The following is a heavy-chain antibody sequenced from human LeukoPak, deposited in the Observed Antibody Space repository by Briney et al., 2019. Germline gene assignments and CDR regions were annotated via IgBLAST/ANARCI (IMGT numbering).Heavy chain of an antibody. CDR1: GGSISSYY. Sequence: PSETPSLTCTVSGGSISSYYWSWIRQPPGKGLEWTGYIYYSGSTNYNPSLKSRVTISVDTSKNQFSLKLSSVTAADTAVYYCARDREYFQHWGQGTLVTVSS. CDR3: ARDREYFQH. V-gene: IGHV4-59*01. CDR2: IYYSGST. J-gene: IGHJ1*01.